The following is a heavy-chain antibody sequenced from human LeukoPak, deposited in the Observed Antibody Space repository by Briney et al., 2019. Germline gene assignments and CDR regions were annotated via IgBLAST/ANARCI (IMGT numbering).Heavy chain of an antibody. Sequence: GGSLRLSCAASGFTFSSYNMNWVRQAPGKGLEWVSSISSTSSYIYYADSVKGRFTISRDNAKNSLYLQMNSLRAEDTAVYYCARVHYYDNSGYTHWGQGTLVTVSS. CDR1: GFTFSSYN. CDR2: ISSTSSYI. D-gene: IGHD3-22*01. V-gene: IGHV3-21*01. J-gene: IGHJ4*02. CDR3: ARVHYYDNSGYTH.